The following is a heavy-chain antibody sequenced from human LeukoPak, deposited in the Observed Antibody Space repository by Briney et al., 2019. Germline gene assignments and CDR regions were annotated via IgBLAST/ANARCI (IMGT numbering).Heavy chain of an antibody. V-gene: IGHV1-2*02. CDR1: GYTFTCYY. CDR2: INPNSGGT. J-gene: IGHJ5*02. Sequence: ASVKVSCKASGYTFTCYYMHWVRQAPGQGLEWMGWINPNSGGTNYAQKFQGRVTMTRDTSISTAYMELSRLRSDDTAVYYCARESSSSGSYNWFDPWGQGTLVTVSS. D-gene: IGHD6-19*01. CDR3: ARESSSSGSYNWFDP.